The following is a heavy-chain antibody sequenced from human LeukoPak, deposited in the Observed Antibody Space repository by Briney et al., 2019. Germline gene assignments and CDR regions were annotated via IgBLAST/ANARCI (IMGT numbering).Heavy chain of an antibody. CDR3: ARRPVFGVAAH. J-gene: IGHJ4*02. D-gene: IGHD3-3*01. V-gene: IGHV4-4*07. Sequence: SETLSLTCTVSGGSISNSHWSWIRQPAGKGLELIGRIYTNGNTNYNPSLKSRVIISLDTSKNQFSLNLSSVTAADTAVYFCARRPVFGVAAHWGQGTLVTVSS. CDR1: GGSISNSH. CDR2: IYTNGNT.